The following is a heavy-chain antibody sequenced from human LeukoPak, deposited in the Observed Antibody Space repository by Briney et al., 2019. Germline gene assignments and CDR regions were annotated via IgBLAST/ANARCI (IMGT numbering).Heavy chain of an antibody. CDR1: GGTFSSYA. Sequence: ASVKVACKASGGTFSSYAISWVRQAAAQGLEWTGGIIPIFGTANYAQKFQGRVTITADESTSTAYMELSSLRSEDTAVYYCASRRGRSPLPWFDPWGQGTLVTVSS. D-gene: IGHD1-26*01. V-gene: IGHV1-69*13. CDR3: ASRRGRSPLPWFDP. CDR2: IIPIFGTA. J-gene: IGHJ5*02.